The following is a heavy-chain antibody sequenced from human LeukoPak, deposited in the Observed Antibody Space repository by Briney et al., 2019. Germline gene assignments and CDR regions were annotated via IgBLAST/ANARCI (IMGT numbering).Heavy chain of an antibody. CDR2: IIPIFGTA. Sequence: SVKVSCKASGGTFSSYAISWVRQAPGQGLEWMGGIIPIFGTANYAQKLQGRVTMTTDTSTSTAYMELRSLRSDDTAVYYCARAPRSSWYSHWGQGTLVTVSS. CDR1: GGTFSSYA. J-gene: IGHJ4*02. CDR3: ARAPRSSWYSH. D-gene: IGHD6-13*01. V-gene: IGHV1-69*05.